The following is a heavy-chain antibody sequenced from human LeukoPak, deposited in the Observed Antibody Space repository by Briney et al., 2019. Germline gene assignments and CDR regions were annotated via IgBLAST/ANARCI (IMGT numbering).Heavy chain of an antibody. CDR3: AREKGSSNYDS. Sequence: PGGSLRLSCAASGFTFNTYWMHWVRQVPGKGLVWVSRIKGDGSSTAYADSVKGRFTISRDNAKNTVYLQMNSLRVEDTAVYFCAREKGSSNYDSWGQGTLVTVPS. D-gene: IGHD4-11*01. V-gene: IGHV3-74*03. CDR2: IKGDGSST. CDR1: GFTFNTYW. J-gene: IGHJ5*01.